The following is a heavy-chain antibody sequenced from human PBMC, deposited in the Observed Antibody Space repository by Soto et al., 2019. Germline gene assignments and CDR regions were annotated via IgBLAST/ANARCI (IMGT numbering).Heavy chain of an antibody. Sequence: GESLKISCEASGFVFTNFWMHWVRHVPGKGLVWVARIDTSGHSTNYAESVKGRFTISRDNAKNTVSLQMNSLRVEDTGVYYCAKDSWYFDLWSQGSQVTVSS. CDR3: AKDSWYFDL. J-gene: IGHJ4*02. D-gene: IGHD6-13*01. CDR2: IDTSGHST. V-gene: IGHV3-74*01. CDR1: GFVFTNFW.